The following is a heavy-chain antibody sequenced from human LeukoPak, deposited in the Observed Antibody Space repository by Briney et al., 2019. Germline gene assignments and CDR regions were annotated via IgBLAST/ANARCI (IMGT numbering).Heavy chain of an antibody. Sequence: GGSLRLSCAVSGITLSNYGMSWVRQAPGKGLEWVAGISDSGGSTKYADSVKGRFTISRDNPKNTLYLQMNSLRVEDTAVYFCAKRGVVTRVILVGFHKQAYYFDSWGQGALVTVSS. CDR2: ISDSGGST. CDR3: AKRGVVTRVILVGFHKQAYYFDS. CDR1: GITLSNYG. J-gene: IGHJ4*02. V-gene: IGHV3-23*01. D-gene: IGHD3-22*01.